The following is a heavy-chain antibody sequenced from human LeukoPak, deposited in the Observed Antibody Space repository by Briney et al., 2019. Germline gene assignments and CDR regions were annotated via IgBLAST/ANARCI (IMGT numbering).Heavy chain of an antibody. CDR1: GFTFSSYG. Sequence: GGSLRLSCAASGFTFSSYGMHWVRQAPGKGLEWVVVISYDGSNKYYADSVKGRFTISRDNSKNTLYLQMNSLRAEDTAVYYCAKDKAAAGTNYFDYWGQGTLVTVSS. D-gene: IGHD6-13*01. J-gene: IGHJ4*02. CDR2: ISYDGSNK. CDR3: AKDKAAAGTNYFDY. V-gene: IGHV3-30*18.